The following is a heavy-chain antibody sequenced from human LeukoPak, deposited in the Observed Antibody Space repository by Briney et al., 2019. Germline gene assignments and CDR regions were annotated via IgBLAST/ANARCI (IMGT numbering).Heavy chain of an antibody. CDR3: ARAPGGNAFDY. CDR2: IIPILGIA. Sequence: SVKVSCKASGGTFSSYTISWVRQAPGQGLEWMGRIIPILGIANYAQKFQDRVTITADKSTSTAYMELSSLRSEDTAVYYCARAPGGNAFDYWGQGTLVTVSS. V-gene: IGHV1-69*02. J-gene: IGHJ4*02. CDR1: GGTFSSYT. D-gene: IGHD4-23*01.